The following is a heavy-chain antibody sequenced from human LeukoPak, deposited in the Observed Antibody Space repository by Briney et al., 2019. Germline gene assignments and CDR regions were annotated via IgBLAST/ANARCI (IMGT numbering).Heavy chain of an antibody. V-gene: IGHV4-59*01. CDR1: GGSISSYY. D-gene: IGHD2-8*01. Sequence: SETLSLTCTVSGGSISSYYWSWVRQPPGKGLVWIGYISYSGNTNYNPSLKSRVTISMHTSKNQLSLKLNSVTAADTAVYYCASSGQCTNGLCRDVGYMDVWGKGTTVTVSS. J-gene: IGHJ6*03. CDR3: ASSGQCTNGLCRDVGYMDV. CDR2: ISYSGNT.